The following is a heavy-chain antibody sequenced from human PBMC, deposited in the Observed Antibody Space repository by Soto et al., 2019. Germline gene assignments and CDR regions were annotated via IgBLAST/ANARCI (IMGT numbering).Heavy chain of an antibody. CDR1: GFLFTNAW. Sequence: GGSLRLSCTTSGFLFTNAWMSWVRQTQGKGLEWVGRVKRKTNGGTTDYAAPVKDRFNISRDDSKNTLYLQMNNLKTEDTAVYYCATCYGSGTDCQEDYLAFWGQGTPVTVSS. CDR2: VKRKTNGGTT. D-gene: IGHD3-10*01. V-gene: IGHV3-15*01. J-gene: IGHJ4*02. CDR3: ATCYGSGTDCQEDYLAF.